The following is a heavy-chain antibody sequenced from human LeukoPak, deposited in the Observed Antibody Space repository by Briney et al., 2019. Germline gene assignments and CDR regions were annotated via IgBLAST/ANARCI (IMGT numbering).Heavy chain of an antibody. CDR2: ISGSGGST. Sequence: PGGSLRLSCAASGFTFSSYAMSWVRQAPGKGLEWVSAISGSGGSTYYADSVKGRFTISRDNSKNTLYLQMNSLRAEDTAVYYCARHYYYYYYMDVWGKGTTVTVSS. CDR1: GFTFSSYA. V-gene: IGHV3-23*01. CDR3: ARHYYYYYYMDV. J-gene: IGHJ6*03.